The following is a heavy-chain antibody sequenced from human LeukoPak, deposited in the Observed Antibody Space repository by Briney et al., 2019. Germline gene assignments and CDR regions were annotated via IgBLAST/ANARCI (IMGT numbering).Heavy chain of an antibody. J-gene: IGHJ4*02. CDR2: IYHSGRT. CDR1: GGSISSGVYY. CDR3: ARDAGYSYGPFDY. Sequence: SETLSHTCTVSGGSISSGVYYWRWLRQPPGKGLEWIVYIYHSGRTSYNPSLKSRVTISVHTSKYQFSLKLSSVTAADTAVYYCARDAGYSYGPFDYWGQGTLVTVSS. V-gene: IGHV4-30-4*01. D-gene: IGHD5-18*01.